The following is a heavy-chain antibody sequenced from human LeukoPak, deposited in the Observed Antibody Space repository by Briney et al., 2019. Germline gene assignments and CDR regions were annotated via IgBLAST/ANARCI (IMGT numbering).Heavy chain of an antibody. J-gene: IGHJ5*02. Sequence: SETLSLTCTVSGGSISGYYWSWIRQPAGKGLEWIGRIYTSGSTNYNPSFKSRVTMSVDTSKNQFSLKLSSVTAADTAVYYCARDRGGSSSSWYWFDPWGQGTLVTVSS. CDR3: ARDRGGSSSSWYWFDP. CDR2: IYTSGST. V-gene: IGHV4-4*07. D-gene: IGHD6-13*01. CDR1: GGSISGYY.